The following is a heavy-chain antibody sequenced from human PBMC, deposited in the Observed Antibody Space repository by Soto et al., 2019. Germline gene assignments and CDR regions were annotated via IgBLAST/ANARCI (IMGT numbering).Heavy chain of an antibody. V-gene: IGHV3-23*01. CDR1: GFTFSSYA. CDR2: ISGGGGST. D-gene: IGHD3-3*01. Sequence: GGSLRLSCAASGFTFSSYAMSWVRQAPGKGLEWVSAISGGGGSTYYADSVKGRFTISRDNSKNTLYLQMNSLRAEDTAVYYCAKSGSLRFLEWLLSYFDYWGQGTLVTVSS. J-gene: IGHJ4*02. CDR3: AKSGSLRFLEWLLSYFDY.